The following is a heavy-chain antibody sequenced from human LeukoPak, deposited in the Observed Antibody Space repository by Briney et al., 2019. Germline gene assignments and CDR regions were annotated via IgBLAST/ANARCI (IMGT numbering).Heavy chain of an antibody. CDR3: ARASVSGSGRKFDL. J-gene: IGHJ4*02. CDR1: GFTFSSYG. Sequence: PGGTLRLSCAAYGFTFSSYGMSWVRQAPGKGLEWVSSTNSGGGHFRYYAESVKGRFIISKDNAKKSLFLQMNSLRAEDTALYYCARASVSGSGRKFDLWGQGALVTVSS. D-gene: IGHD6-19*01. CDR2: TNSGGGHFR. V-gene: IGHV3-21*01.